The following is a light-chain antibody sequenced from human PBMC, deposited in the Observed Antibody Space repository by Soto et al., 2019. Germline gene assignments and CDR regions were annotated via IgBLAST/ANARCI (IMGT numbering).Light chain of an antibody. CDR1: QSVSNSY. Sequence: EIVLTQSPDILSLSPGDTATLSCRASQSVSNSYLAWYQQKRGQAPRLLIYGAIFRATGIPARFTGSGSGTGFTLTISRLEPADFAVYYCQQYCSSPRTFGQGTKVEIK. CDR2: GAI. V-gene: IGKV3-20*01. CDR3: QQYCSSPRT. J-gene: IGKJ1*01.